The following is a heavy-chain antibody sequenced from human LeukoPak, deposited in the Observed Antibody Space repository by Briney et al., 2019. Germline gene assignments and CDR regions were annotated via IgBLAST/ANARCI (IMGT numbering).Heavy chain of an antibody. J-gene: IGHJ4*02. CDR1: GASISTSAYY. Sequence: SETLSLTCTVSGASISTSAYYWGWIRQPPGKGLDWIGNIYYSGSTYYNPSLKSRVTISVDSSKNQFSLRLSSVTTADTAVYYSAKSDGYGLIDYWGQGTLVTVSS. D-gene: IGHD5-24*01. CDR2: IYYSGST. V-gene: IGHV4-39*01. CDR3: AKSDGYGLIDY.